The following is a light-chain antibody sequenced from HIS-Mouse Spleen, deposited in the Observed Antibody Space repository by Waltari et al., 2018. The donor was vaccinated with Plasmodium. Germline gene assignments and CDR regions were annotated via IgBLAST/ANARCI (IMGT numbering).Light chain of an antibody. V-gene: IGKV3-15*01. J-gene: IGKJ3*01. CDR2: GAS. CDR3: QQYNSWSFT. CDR1: QSVSSN. Sequence: EMVMTQSPATLSVSPGERATLSCRASQSVSSNLAWYQQKPGQAPRLLIYGASTRATGIPARFSGSGSGTEFTLTISSLQSEDFAVYYCQQYNSWSFTFGPGTKVDIK.